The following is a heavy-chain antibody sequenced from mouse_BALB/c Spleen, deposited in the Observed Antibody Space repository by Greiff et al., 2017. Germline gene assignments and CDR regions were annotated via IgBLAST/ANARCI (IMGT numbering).Heavy chain of an antibody. Sequence: EVQGVESGGGLVKPGGSLKLSCAASGFTFSSYAMSWVRQTPEKRLEWVASISSGGSTYYPDSVKGRFTISRDNARNILYLQMSSLRSEDTAMYYCAKELLRAMDYWGQGTSVTVSS. CDR3: AKELLRAMDY. V-gene: IGHV5-6-5*01. CDR2: ISSGGST. J-gene: IGHJ4*01. CDR1: GFTFSSYA. D-gene: IGHD1-1*01.